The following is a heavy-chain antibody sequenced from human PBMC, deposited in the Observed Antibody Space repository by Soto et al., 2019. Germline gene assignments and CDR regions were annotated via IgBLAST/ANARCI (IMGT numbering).Heavy chain of an antibody. CDR2: IYYSGST. CDR1: GGSISSSSYY. J-gene: IGHJ6*02. Sequence: PSETLSLTCTVSGGSISSSSYYWGWIRQPPGKGLEWIGSIYYSGSTYYNPSLKSRVTISVDTSKNQFSLKLSSVTAADTAVYYCARQGSETYGDYVYYYYGMDVWGQGTTVTVSS. V-gene: IGHV4-39*01. D-gene: IGHD4-17*01. CDR3: ARQGSETYGDYVYYYYGMDV.